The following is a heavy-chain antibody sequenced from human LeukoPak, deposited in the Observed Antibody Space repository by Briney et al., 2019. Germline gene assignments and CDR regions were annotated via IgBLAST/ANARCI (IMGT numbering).Heavy chain of an antibody. V-gene: IGHV3-48*04. J-gene: IGHJ4*02. D-gene: IGHD3-9*01. Sequence: GGSLRLSCAASGFTFSSYSMNWVRQAPGKGLEWVSYISSSSSTIYYADSVEGRFTISRDNAKNSLFLQMNSLRAEDTALYYCARDRRTGLLTGFDNWGQGTLVTVSS. CDR2: ISSSSSTI. CDR1: GFTFSSYS. CDR3: ARDRRTGLLTGFDN.